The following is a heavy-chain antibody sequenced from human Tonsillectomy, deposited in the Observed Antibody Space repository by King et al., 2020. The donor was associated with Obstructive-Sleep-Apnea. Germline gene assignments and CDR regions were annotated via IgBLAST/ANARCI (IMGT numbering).Heavy chain of an antibody. CDR3: AIDERLVVRDYSNYYGMDV. D-gene: IGHD2-15*01. V-gene: IGHV4-31*03. Sequence: QLQESGPGLVKPSQTLSLTCTVSGGSIRSGGYYWGWIRQHPGKGLEWIGYIYYSGSTYYNPSLKSRVTISIDTSKNQFSLKLSSVTAADTAVYYCAIDERLVVRDYSNYYGMDVWGQGTTVTVSS. CDR2: IYYSGST. CDR1: GGSIRSGGYY. J-gene: IGHJ6*02.